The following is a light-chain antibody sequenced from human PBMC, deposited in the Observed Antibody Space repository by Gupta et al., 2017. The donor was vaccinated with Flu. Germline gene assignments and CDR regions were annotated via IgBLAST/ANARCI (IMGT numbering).Light chain of an antibody. Sequence: PATLSLSPGDTATPSCRASQSLGTSLAWYRQPPGQPPRLLIYDASNRATGIPARCSGSGSGTDFTLTISSLEPEDVVVYFCQHRSDGSLTFGQGTKVEV. J-gene: IGKJ1*01. CDR1: QSLGTS. V-gene: IGKV3-11*01. CDR2: DAS. CDR3: QHRSDGSLT.